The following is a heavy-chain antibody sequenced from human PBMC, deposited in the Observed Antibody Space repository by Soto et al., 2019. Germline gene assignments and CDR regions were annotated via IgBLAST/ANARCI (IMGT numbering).Heavy chain of an antibody. CDR3: SKQSSPLYCFDF. Sequence: GGSLRLSCAASGFTFSSYGMHWVRQAPGKGLEWVAVISYDGSNKDYADSVKGRFTIYRDNSKNTLYPQMNSLRAEGTGDYYFSKQSSPLYCFDFWGHGTMVTVSS. CDR1: GFTFSSYG. V-gene: IGHV3-30*18. D-gene: IGHD2-2*01. J-gene: IGHJ4*01. CDR2: ISYDGSNK.